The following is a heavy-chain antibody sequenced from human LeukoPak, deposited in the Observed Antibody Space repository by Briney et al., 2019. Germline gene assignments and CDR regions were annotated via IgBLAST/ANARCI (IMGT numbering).Heavy chain of an antibody. CDR2: IYYSGST. CDR3: ARGGGDVGYFDY. J-gene: IGHJ4*02. D-gene: IGHD4-17*01. Sequence: SETLSLTCTVSGGSISSGGYYWSWIRQHPGKGLEWIGYIYYSGSTYYNPSFKSRVTISVDTSKNQFSLKLSSVTAADTAVYYCARGGGDVGYFDYWGQGTLVTVSS. CDR1: GGSISSGGYY. V-gene: IGHV4-31*03.